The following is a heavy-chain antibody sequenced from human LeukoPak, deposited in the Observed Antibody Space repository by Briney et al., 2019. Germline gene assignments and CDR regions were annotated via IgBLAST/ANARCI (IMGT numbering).Heavy chain of an antibody. D-gene: IGHD2-2*02. CDR1: GGSISSGSYY. J-gene: IGHJ4*02. Sequence: PSETLSLTCTVSGGSISSGSYYWSWIRQPAGKGLEWIGRIYTSGSTNYNPSPKSRVTISVETSKNQFSLKLSSVTAADTAVYYCARSYCSSTSCYTGGFDYWGQGTLVTVSS. V-gene: IGHV4-61*02. CDR3: ARSYCSSTSCYTGGFDY. CDR2: IYTSGST.